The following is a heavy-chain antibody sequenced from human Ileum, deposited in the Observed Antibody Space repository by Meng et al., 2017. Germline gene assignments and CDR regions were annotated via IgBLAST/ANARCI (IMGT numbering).Heavy chain of an antibody. D-gene: IGHD2-15*01. V-gene: IGHV4-4*07. CDR3: ARLEYCSGGTCYGDY. J-gene: IGHJ4*02. CDR1: GDSISRYY. Sequence: QVKWRESGPGLVKPSETLSLTCAVSGDSISRYYWSWIRQPAGKGLEWIGRINTSGSTNYNPSLKSRLSMSVDTSRNQFSLKLSSVTAADTAVYYCARLEYCSGGTCYGDYWGQGTLVTVSS. CDR2: INTSGST.